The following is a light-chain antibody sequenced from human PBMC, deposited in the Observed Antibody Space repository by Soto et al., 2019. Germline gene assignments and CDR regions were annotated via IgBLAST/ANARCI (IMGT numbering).Light chain of an antibody. V-gene: IGLV2-14*01. CDR1: SSDVGGYNY. J-gene: IGLJ2*01. Sequence: QSALTQPASVSGSPGQSITISCTGTSSDVGGYNYVSWYQQHPGKVPKLMIYEDSNRPSGVSNRFSGSKSDNTASLTISGLQAEDDANYYCSSYTSSNTLVFGEGTKLTVL. CDR2: EDS. CDR3: SSYTSSNTLV.